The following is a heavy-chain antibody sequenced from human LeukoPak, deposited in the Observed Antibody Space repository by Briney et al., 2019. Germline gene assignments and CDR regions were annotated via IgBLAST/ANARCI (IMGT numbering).Heavy chain of an antibody. Sequence: GSGPTLVNPTQSLTLTCTFSGFSLSTSGVGVGWIRQPPGKALEWLALIYWDDDSRYSPSLKSRLTITKDTSKNQVVLTMTNMDPMDTATYYCAHIRDSSGYYYDYFDYWGQGTLVTVSS. CDR3: AHIRDSSGYYYDYFDY. D-gene: IGHD3-22*01. V-gene: IGHV2-5*02. CDR1: GFSLSTSGVG. CDR2: IYWDDDS. J-gene: IGHJ4*02.